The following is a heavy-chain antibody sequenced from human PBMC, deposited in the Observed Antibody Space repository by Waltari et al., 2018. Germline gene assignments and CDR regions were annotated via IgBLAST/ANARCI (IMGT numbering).Heavy chain of an antibody. CDR1: GYTFTGYY. CDR2: INPNSGGT. V-gene: IGHV1-2*06. D-gene: IGHD2-15*01. Sequence: QVQLVQSGAEVKKPGASVKVSCKASGYTFTGYYMHWVRQAPGQGLEWMGRINPNSGGTNYAQKFQGRVTITTDESTSTAYMELSSLRSEDTAVYYCARDPGGYWGQGTLVTVSS. CDR3: ARDPGGY. J-gene: IGHJ4*02.